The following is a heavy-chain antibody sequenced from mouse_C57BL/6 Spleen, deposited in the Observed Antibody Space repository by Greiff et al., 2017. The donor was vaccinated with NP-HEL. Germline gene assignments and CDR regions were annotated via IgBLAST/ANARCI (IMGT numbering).Heavy chain of an antibody. D-gene: IGHD2-5*01. CDR3: ARRWLYSNYDDY. V-gene: IGHV1-26*01. CDR2: INPNNGGT. CDR1: GYTFTDYY. Sequence: VQLQQSGPELVKPGASVKISCKASGYTFTDYYMNWVKQSHGKSLEWIGDINPNNGGTSYNQKFKGKATLTVDKSSSTAYMELRSLTSEDSAVYYCARRWLYSNYDDYWGQGTTLTVSS. J-gene: IGHJ2*01.